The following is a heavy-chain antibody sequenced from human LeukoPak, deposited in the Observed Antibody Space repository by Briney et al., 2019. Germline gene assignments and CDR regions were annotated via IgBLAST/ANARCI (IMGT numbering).Heavy chain of an antibody. Sequence: ASVKVSCKASGYTFTSYDINWVRQATGPGLEWMGWMNPNSGNTGYAQKFQGRVTMTRNTSIGTAYMELSSLRSEDTAVYYCARGFQTYYDFWSGYYAWSYFDYWGQGTLVTVSS. J-gene: IGHJ4*02. CDR2: MNPNSGNT. D-gene: IGHD3-3*01. CDR1: GYTFTSYD. V-gene: IGHV1-8*01. CDR3: ARGFQTYYDFWSGYYAWSYFDY.